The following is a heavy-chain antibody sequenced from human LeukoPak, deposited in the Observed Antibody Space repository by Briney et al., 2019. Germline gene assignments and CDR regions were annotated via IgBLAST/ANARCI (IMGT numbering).Heavy chain of an antibody. CDR2: IYYSGST. J-gene: IGHJ3*02. CDR1: GASISSYY. D-gene: IGHD2-21*02. CDR3: ASGYCGGACQLGGVDM. Sequence: SETLSLTCTVSGASISSYYWSWIRQPPGEGLEWIAYIYYSGSTNYNPSLKSRVTISVDTSKNQFSLKLSSVTAADTAVYYCASGYCGGACQLGGVDMWGQGTMVTVSS. V-gene: IGHV4-59*01.